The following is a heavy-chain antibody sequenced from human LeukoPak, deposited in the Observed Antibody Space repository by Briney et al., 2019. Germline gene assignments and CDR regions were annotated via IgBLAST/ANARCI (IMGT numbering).Heavy chain of an antibody. CDR3: AKGPYGGPDY. D-gene: IGHD4-23*01. V-gene: IGHV3-30*18. CDR1: GFTFSTSG. Sequence: GGSLRLSCAASGFTFSTSGMQWLRQAPGKGLEWVAVISYDGSNKYYADSVKGRFTISRDNSKNTLHLQMNSLSAEDTAVYYCAKGPYGGPDYWGQGTLVTVSS. J-gene: IGHJ4*02. CDR2: ISYDGSNK.